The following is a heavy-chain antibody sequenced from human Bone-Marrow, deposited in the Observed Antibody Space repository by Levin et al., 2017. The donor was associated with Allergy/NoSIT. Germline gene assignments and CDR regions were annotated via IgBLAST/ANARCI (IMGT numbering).Heavy chain of an antibody. CDR2: VTTSSTSI. V-gene: IGHV3-21*01. D-gene: IGHD2-15*01. CDR3: AREGYISSANSGDYYDQ. J-gene: IGHJ4*02. Sequence: GESLKISCAASGFTFSSYTMNWVRQAPGKGLEWFSSVTTSSTSIYYAASVRGRFTISRDTANNSLYLQMNSLRAEDTAVYYCAREGYISSANSGDYYDQWGQGPLVTVAS. CDR1: GFTFSSYT.